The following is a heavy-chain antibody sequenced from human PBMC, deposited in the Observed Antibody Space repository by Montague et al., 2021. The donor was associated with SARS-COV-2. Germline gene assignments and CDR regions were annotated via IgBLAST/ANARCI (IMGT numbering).Heavy chain of an antibody. J-gene: IGHJ4*02. CDR2: VFLGDSDT. V-gene: IGHV5-51*01. Sequence: QSGAEVKKAGESLKISCKGSGYRFGTYWIGWVRQMPGKGLELMGTVFLGDSDTRYSPSFQGQVTMSGDKSISTAYLQWNSLKASDTAMYYCARANWNDVFGFDXWGQGTLVIVSS. CDR1: GYRFGTYW. D-gene: IGHD1-1*01. CDR3: ARANWNDVFGFDX.